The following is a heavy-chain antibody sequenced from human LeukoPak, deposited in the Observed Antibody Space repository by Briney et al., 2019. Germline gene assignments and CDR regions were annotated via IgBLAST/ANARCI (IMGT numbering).Heavy chain of an antibody. Sequence: PSETLSLTCTVSGGSISTYHWSWIRQPPGKGLEWIGSIYTNGSTNYNPSLKSRVTLSVDASKNQFSLKLSSVTAADTAVYYCARENWNYVNRYFDYWGQGTLVTVSS. V-gene: IGHV4-4*09. CDR1: GGSISTYH. J-gene: IGHJ4*02. D-gene: IGHD1-7*01. CDR3: ARENWNYVNRYFDY. CDR2: IYTNGST.